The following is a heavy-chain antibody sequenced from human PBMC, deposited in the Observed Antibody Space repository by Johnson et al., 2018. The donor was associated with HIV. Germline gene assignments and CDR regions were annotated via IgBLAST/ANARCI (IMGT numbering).Heavy chain of an antibody. V-gene: IGHV3-66*01. D-gene: IGHD1-7*01. Sequence: VQLVESGGGVVQPGRSLRLSCAASGFTVSSNYMSWVRQAPGKGLEWVSVIYSGGSPYYADSVKDRFTISRDNSKNTLYLQMNSLRVEDTAVYYCANPGITGTLGAFDIWGQGTMVTVSS. CDR3: ANPGITGTLGAFDI. CDR1: GFTVSSNY. CDR2: IYSGGSP. J-gene: IGHJ3*02.